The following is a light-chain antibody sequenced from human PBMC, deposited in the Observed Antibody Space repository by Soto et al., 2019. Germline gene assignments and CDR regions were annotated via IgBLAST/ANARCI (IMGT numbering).Light chain of an antibody. J-gene: IGKJ5*01. CDR3: QQRSNWPPIT. CDR2: DAS. CDR1: QSVKTF. Sequence: EIVLTQYTATLSLSPGERATLSCRASQSVKTFLVWYQQRPGQAPRLLIHDASHRAAGIPARFSGSGFGTDFTLTISSLEPEDAAVYYCQQRSNWPPITFGQGTLLEIK. V-gene: IGKV3-11*01.